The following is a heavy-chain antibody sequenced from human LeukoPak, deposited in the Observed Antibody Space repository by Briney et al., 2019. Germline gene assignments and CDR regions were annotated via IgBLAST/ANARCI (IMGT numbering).Heavy chain of an antibody. Sequence: ASVKVSCKASGYTFTSYDINWVRQATGQGLEWMGWMNPNSGNTGYAQKFQGRVTMTRNTSISTAYMELSSLRSEDTAVYYCARIRTANYYGSGSYYVFGLHYYYYYGMDVWGQGTTVTVSS. CDR2: MNPNSGNT. J-gene: IGHJ6*02. D-gene: IGHD3-10*01. CDR3: ARIRTANYYGSGSYYVFGLHYYYYYGMDV. V-gene: IGHV1-8*01. CDR1: GYTFTSYD.